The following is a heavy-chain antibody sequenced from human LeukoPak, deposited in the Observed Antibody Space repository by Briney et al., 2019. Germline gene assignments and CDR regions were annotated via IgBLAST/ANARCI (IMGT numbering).Heavy chain of an antibody. J-gene: IGHJ4*02. D-gene: IGHD3-3*01. V-gene: IGHV4-39*01. CDR1: GGSISSSSYY. Sequence: PSETLSLTCTVSGGSISSSSYYWGWIRQPPGKGLEWIGSNYYSGSTYYNPSLKSRVTISVDTSKNQFSLKLSSVTAADTAVYYCARHHYDFWSGYYTGGGYFDYWGQGTLVTVSS. CDR2: NYYSGST. CDR3: ARHHYDFWSGYYTGGGYFDY.